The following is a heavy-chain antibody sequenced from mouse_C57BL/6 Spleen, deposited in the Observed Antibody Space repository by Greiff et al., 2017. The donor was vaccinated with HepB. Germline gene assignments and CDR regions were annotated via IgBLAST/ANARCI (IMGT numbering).Heavy chain of an antibody. D-gene: IGHD2-3*01. V-gene: IGHV5-4*01. CDR3: AREGGNDGYYLAWFAY. J-gene: IGHJ3*01. Sequence: EVQLVESGGGLVKPGGSLKLSCAASGFTFSSYAMSWVRQTPEKRLEWFATISDGGSYTYYPDNVKGRFTISRDNAKNNLYLQMSHLKSEDTALYYCAREGGNDGYYLAWFAYWGQGTLVTVSA. CDR2: ISDGGSYT. CDR1: GFTFSSYA.